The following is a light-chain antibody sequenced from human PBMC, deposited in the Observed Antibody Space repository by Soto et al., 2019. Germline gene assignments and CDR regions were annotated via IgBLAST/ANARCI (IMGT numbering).Light chain of an antibody. CDR2: TIN. CDR1: SSNIGSNT. CDR3: AVWDDSLNGPV. Sequence: QSVLTQPPSASGTPGQRVTISCPGSSSNIGSNTVSWDQQLPGTAPKLLIYTINQRPSGVPDRFSGSKSGTSASLAISGLQSEDEADYYCAVWDDSLNGPVFGTGTKVTVL. J-gene: IGLJ1*01. V-gene: IGLV1-44*01.